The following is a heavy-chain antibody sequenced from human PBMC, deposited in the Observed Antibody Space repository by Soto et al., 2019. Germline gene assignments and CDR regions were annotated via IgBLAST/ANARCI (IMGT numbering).Heavy chain of an antibody. J-gene: IGHJ3*02. CDR3: ASSSNRYCSSTSCPDAFDI. D-gene: IGHD2-2*01. Sequence: PGESLKISCKGSGYSFTSYWIGWVRQMPGKGLEWMGIIYPGDSDTRYSPSFQGQVTISADKSISTAYLQWSSLKASDTAMYYCASSSNRYCSSTSCPDAFDIWGQGTMVT. CDR1: GYSFTSYW. V-gene: IGHV5-51*01. CDR2: IYPGDSDT.